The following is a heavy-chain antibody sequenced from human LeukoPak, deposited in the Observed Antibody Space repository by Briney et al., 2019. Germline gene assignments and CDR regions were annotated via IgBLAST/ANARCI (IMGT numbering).Heavy chain of an antibody. CDR2: INPDNHDT. J-gene: IGHJ5*02. CDR1: GYSFTDYY. CDR3: ARDKSGGYYYWFDP. Sequence: ASVKVSCKTSGYSFTDYYIHWVRQVPGQGLEWMGWINPDNHDTSYAQNFQGRVTMTRDTSIRTVYMELSNLRSDDTAVYYCARDKSGGYYYWFDPWGQGTLVTVSS. D-gene: IGHD3-22*01. V-gene: IGHV1-2*02.